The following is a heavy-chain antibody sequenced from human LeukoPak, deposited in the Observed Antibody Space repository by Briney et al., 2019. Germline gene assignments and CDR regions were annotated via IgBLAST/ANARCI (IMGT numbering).Heavy chain of an antibody. CDR1: GFTFSSYA. Sequence: GGSLRLSCAASGFTFSSYAMRWVRQAPGKGLEWVSAISGSGGSTYYADSVKGRFTISRDNSKNTLYLQMNSLRAEDTAVYYCAKDLPPSSSWYRVDYYGMDVWGQGTTVTVSS. CDR3: AKDLPPSSSWYRVDYYGMDV. CDR2: ISGSGGST. V-gene: IGHV3-23*01. J-gene: IGHJ6*02. D-gene: IGHD6-13*01.